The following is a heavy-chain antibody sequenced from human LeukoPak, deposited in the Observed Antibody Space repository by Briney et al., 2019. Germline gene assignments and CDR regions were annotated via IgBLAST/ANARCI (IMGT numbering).Heavy chain of an antibody. Sequence: SQTLSLTCAISGDSVSSNSVTWNWIRQSPSRGLGWLGRTYYRSTWYNDYAVSVRGRITVNPDTSKNQFSLHLNSVTLEDTAVYYCARRLTQYDCFDPWGQGILVTVSS. CDR1: GDSVSSNSVT. J-gene: IGHJ5*02. V-gene: IGHV6-1*01. D-gene: IGHD2-2*01. CDR2: TYYRSTWYN. CDR3: ARRLTQYDCFDP.